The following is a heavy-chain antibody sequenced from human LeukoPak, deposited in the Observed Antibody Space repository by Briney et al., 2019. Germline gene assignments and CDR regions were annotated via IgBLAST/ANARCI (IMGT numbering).Heavy chain of an antibody. CDR3: ATFPYYFDSSGSYYFDF. J-gene: IGHJ4*02. CDR1: GFTFSSYW. Sequence: GGSLRLSCAASGFTFSSYWMHWVRQAPGKGLVWVSRINSDGSSTSYADSVKGRFTISRDNSKNTLYLQMNNLRAEDTAVFYCATFPYYFDSSGSYYFDFWGQGTLVTVSS. D-gene: IGHD3-22*01. CDR2: INSDGSST. V-gene: IGHV3-74*01.